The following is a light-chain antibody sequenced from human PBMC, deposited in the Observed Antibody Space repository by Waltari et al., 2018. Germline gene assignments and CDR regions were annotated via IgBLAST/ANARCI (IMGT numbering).Light chain of an antibody. CDR3: MQARQTPWT. J-gene: IGKJ1*01. V-gene: IGKV2-28*01. Sequence: DIVMTQSPLSLSVTPGEPASISCRSSQSLLHRSGNTFLDWYLQKPGQSPQLLIYLISYRASWVPDRFSGSGAGTDFTLKISRVEAEDVGVYFCMQARQTPWTFGQGTKVEIK. CDR1: QSLLHRSGNTF. CDR2: LIS.